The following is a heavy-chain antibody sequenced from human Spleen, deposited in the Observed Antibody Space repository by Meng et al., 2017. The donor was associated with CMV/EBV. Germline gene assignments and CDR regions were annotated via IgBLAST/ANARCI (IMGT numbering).Heavy chain of an antibody. J-gene: IGHJ6*02. CDR2: IIPIFGTA. D-gene: IGHD5-12*01. CDR3: ARVTGYSYYYGMDV. V-gene: IGHV1-69*05. CDR1: GGTFSSYA. Sequence: SGGTFSSYAISWVRQAPGQGLEWMGGIIPIFGTANYAQKFQGRVTITTDESTSTAYMELSSLRSEDTAVYYCARVTGYSYYYGMDVWGQGTTVTVSS.